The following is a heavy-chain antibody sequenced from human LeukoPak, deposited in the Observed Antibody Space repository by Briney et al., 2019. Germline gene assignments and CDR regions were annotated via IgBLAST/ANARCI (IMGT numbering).Heavy chain of an antibody. CDR2: FYPEDGET. Sequence: ASVKVSCKVSGYTLTELSMHWGRQAPGKGLEGMGGFYPEDGETIYAQTFQGRVTMTEDKSTDTAYMELSSLRSEDTAVYYCATRNVVVVAGTYDYYYMDVWGKGTTVTVSS. V-gene: IGHV1-24*01. CDR3: ATRNVVVVAGTYDYYYMDV. CDR1: GYTLTELS. J-gene: IGHJ6*03. D-gene: IGHD2-15*01.